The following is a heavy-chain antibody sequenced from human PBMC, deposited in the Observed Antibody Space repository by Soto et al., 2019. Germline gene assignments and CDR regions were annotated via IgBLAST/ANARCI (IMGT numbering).Heavy chain of an antibody. J-gene: IGHJ6*02. Sequence: QVQLVQSGAEVRKPGASVKVSCKTSGYTFSRSGISWVRQAPGQGLEWMGWISTYNGDANYAQKLQGRVTMTTDTSTSTAFMELGSLTFDDTAVYYGARSGSVPYYYYGLDVWGQGTTVTVSS. CDR2: ISTYNGDA. V-gene: IGHV1-18*01. CDR3: ARSGSVPYYYYGLDV. D-gene: IGHD1-26*01. CDR1: GYTFSRSG.